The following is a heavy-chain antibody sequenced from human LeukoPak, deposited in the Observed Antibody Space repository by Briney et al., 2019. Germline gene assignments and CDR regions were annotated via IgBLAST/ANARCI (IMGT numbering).Heavy chain of an antibody. V-gene: IGHV4-39*07. CDR1: GGSISSSSYY. J-gene: IGHJ3*02. D-gene: IGHD2-2*01. Sequence: PSETLSLTCTVSGGSISSSSYYWGWIRQPPGKGLEWIGSIYYSGSTYYNPSLKRRVTISADTSKNQFSLKLSSVTAADTAVYYCARTRIVVVPAAIRADAFDIWGQGTMVTVSS. CDR2: IYYSGST. CDR3: ARTRIVVVPAAIRADAFDI.